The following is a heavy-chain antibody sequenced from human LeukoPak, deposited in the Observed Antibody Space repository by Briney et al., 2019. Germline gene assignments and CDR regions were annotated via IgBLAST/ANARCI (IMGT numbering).Heavy chain of an antibody. D-gene: IGHD6-13*01. CDR2: IKQDGSEK. Sequence: GGSLRLSCAASGFTFSSYWMSWVRQAPGKGLEWVANIKQDGSEKYYVDSVKGRSTISRDNSKNTLYLQMNSLRAEDTAVYYCAKGSSTYSITSYWYFDLWGRGTRVTVSS. CDR1: GFTFSSYW. V-gene: IGHV3-7*03. J-gene: IGHJ2*01. CDR3: AKGSSTYSITSYWYFDL.